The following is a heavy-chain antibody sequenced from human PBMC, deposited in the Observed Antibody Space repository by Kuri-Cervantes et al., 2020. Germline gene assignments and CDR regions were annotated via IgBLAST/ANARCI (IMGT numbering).Heavy chain of an antibody. D-gene: IGHD6-6*01. J-gene: IGHJ4*02. V-gene: IGHV1-2*02. CDR2: INPNSGGT. CDR1: GYTFTGYY. Sequence: ASVKVSCKASGYTFTGYYMHWVRQAPGQGLEWMGWINPNSGGTNYAQNLQGRVTMTTDTSTSTAYMELRSLRSDDTAVYYCAKVVTASRSSGPWYFDFWGRGTLVTVSS. CDR3: AKVVTASRSSGPWYFDF.